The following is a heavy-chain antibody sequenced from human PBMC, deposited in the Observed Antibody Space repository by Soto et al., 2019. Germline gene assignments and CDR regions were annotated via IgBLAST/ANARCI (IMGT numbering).Heavy chain of an antibody. Sequence: GGSLRLSCSASGFTFSSYAMHWVRQAPGKGLEYVSAISSNGGSTYYADSVKGRFTISRDKSKNTLYLQMSSLRAEDTAVYYCVKDRRTRGAAATSYGMDVWGQGTTVTVSS. J-gene: IGHJ6*02. D-gene: IGHD6-13*01. CDR3: VKDRRTRGAAATSYGMDV. CDR2: ISSNGGST. CDR1: GFTFSSYA. V-gene: IGHV3-64D*08.